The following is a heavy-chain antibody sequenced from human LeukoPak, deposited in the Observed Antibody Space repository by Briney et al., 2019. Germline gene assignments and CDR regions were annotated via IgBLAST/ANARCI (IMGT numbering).Heavy chain of an antibody. V-gene: IGHV3-7*01. CDR3: ARDLYSSSWLDAFDI. CDR2: IKQDGSEK. D-gene: IGHD6-13*01. Sequence: PGGSLRLSCAASGFTFSSYWMSWVRRAPGKGLEWVANIKQDGSEKYYVDSVKGRFTISRDNAKNSLYLQMNSLRAEDTAVYYCARDLYSSSWLDAFDIWGQGTMVTVSS. CDR1: GFTFSSYW. J-gene: IGHJ3*02.